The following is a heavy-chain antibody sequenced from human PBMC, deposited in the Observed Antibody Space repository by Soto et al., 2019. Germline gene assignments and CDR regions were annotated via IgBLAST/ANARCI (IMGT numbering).Heavy chain of an antibody. CDR3: AREVFGVVTHPGYPDY. CDR1: GFTFSSYS. Sequence: GGSLRLSCAASGFTFSSYSMSWVRQAPGRGLEWVSSISSSGSNIYYADSVKGRFTISRDNTKNSLYLQMNSLRAEDTAVYYCAREVFGVVTHPGYPDYWGQGTLVTVSS. D-gene: IGHD3-3*01. V-gene: IGHV3-21*04. J-gene: IGHJ4*02. CDR2: ISSSGSNI.